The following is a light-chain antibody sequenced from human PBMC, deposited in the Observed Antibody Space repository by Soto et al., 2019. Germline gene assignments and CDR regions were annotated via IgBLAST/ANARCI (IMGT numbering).Light chain of an antibody. CDR3: SAYTVSRTYV. J-gene: IGLJ1*01. CDR1: SSDVGAYNF. Sequence: SALTQPASVSASPGQSITISCTGASSDVGAYNFVSWHQQHPGKAPKLMIYNVYDRPSGISYRFCGSKSGNTASLTISGLQGEDEADYYCSAYTVSRTYVFGTGTKVTVL. CDR2: NVY. V-gene: IGLV2-14*03.